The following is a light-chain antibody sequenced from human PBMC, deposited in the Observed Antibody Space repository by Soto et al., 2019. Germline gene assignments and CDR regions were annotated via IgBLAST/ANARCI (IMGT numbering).Light chain of an antibody. J-gene: IGKJ1*01. CDR3: QQYYTTPTWT. V-gene: IGKV4-1*01. CDR2: WAS. Sequence: DIVMTHSPPPLTLSLRARATINCKSSQSVFSRFRNKNYLGWFQQKPGQPPRLLIYWASTRESGVSDRFSGSGSGTDFTLTINSLQAEDVAVYYCQQYYTTPTWTFGQGTKVEV. CDR1: QSVFSRFRNKNY.